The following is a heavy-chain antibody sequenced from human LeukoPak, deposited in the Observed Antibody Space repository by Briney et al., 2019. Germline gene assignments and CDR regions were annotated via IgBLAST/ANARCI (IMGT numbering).Heavy chain of an antibody. CDR3: ARDGGSGWSSAFLDH. CDR2: ISGYNGYT. CDR1: GYTFTNYG. V-gene: IGHV1-18*01. Sequence: ASVKVSCKASGYTFTNYGVSWVRQAPGQGLEWMGWISGYNGYTNYAQKFQFRVTMTTDTSTSTAYMELRSLTSDDTAVYYCARDGGSGWSSAFLDHWGQGTLVTVSS. J-gene: IGHJ4*02. D-gene: IGHD6-19*01.